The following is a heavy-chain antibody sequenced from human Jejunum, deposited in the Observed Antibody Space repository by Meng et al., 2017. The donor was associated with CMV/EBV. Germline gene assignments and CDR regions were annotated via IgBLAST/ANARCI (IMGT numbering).Heavy chain of an antibody. CDR3: ARGGPVFDF. CDR2: ILWDDDR. Sequence: IPLKESAPTMLKPTTTLTVTCSFSGFSLTTTGMGVGWIRQPPGKALEWLALILWDDDRLYNPSLKTRVTITKDMSTNQVVLTMTNMDPADTGTYYCARGGPVFDFWGQGALVTVSS. J-gene: IGHJ4*02. V-gene: IGHV2-5*02. CDR1: GFSLTTTGMG.